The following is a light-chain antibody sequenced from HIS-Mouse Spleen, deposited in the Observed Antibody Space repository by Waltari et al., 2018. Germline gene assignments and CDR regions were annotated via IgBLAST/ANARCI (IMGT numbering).Light chain of an antibody. CDR1: SSNIGSNY. CDR3: AAWDDSLSGPV. CDR2: RNN. Sequence: QSVLTQPTSASGTPGQWVTIPCSGSSSNIGSNYVYWYQQLPGTAPKLLIYRNNQRPSGVPDRFSGSKSGTSASLAISGLRSEDEADYYCAAWDDSLSGPVFGGGTKLTVL. V-gene: IGLV1-47*01. J-gene: IGLJ3*02.